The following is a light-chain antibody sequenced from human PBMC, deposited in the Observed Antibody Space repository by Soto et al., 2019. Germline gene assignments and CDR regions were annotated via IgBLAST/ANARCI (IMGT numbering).Light chain of an antibody. CDR3: QKCNVXPFT. V-gene: IGKV1-27*01. J-gene: IGKJ4*01. CDR2: AAS. CDR1: QDIDNF. Sequence: DIQMTQSPSSLSAFVGDRVTITCRAIQDIDNFLAWYQQKPGKVPKLLIYAASTFQSGVPSRFSGSGSGTDFTLKIRSLQPEDVATYYGQKCNVXPFTFGGGTKV.